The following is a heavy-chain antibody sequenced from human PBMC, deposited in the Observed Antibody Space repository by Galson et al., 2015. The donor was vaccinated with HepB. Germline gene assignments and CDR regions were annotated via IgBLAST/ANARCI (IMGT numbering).Heavy chain of an antibody. D-gene: IGHD6-19*01. CDR3: ARHVYEWLDYSQIDPRGGMDV. CDR1: GYSFTSYW. V-gene: IGHV5-10-1*01. CDR2: IDPSDSYT. Sequence: QSGAEVKKPGESLRISCKGSGYSFTSYWISWVRQMPGKGLEWMGRIDPSDSYTNYSPSFQGHVTISADKSISTAYLQWSSLKASDTAMYYCARHVYEWLDYSQIDPRGGMDVWGQGTTVTVSS. J-gene: IGHJ6*02.